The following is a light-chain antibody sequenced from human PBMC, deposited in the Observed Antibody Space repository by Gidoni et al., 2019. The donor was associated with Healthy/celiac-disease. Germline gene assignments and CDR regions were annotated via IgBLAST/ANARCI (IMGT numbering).Light chain of an antibody. J-gene: IGKJ4*01. Sequence: ELVFTQSPATLSCSPGERATLSCRASQSVSSSYLAWYPQKPGQAPRLLIYGASSRATGIPDRFSGSGSGTDFTLTISRLEPEDFAVYYCQQYGSSPLLTFGGGTKVEIK. CDR2: GAS. V-gene: IGKV3-20*01. CDR1: QSVSSSY. CDR3: QQYGSSPLLT.